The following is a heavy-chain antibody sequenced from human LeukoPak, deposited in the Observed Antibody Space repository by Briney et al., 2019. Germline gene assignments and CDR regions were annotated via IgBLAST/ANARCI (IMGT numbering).Heavy chain of an antibody. CDR2: ISSSGSTI. J-gene: IGHJ4*02. CDR3: ARDVEQRLVGYHYFDS. CDR1: GFTFSSYE. Sequence: GGSLRLSCAASGFTFSSYEMNWVRQAPGKGLEWVSYISSSGSTIYYADSVKGRFTISRDNAKNSLYLQMNSLRAEDTAVYYCARDVEQRLVGYHYFDSWGQGTLVTVSS. D-gene: IGHD6-19*01. V-gene: IGHV3-48*03.